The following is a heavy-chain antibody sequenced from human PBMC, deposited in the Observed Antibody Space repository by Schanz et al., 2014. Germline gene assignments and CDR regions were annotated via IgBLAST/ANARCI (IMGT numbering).Heavy chain of an antibody. V-gene: IGHV1-46*01. CDR2: INPSGGST. CDR1: GYTFTSDS. Sequence: QVQLVQSGAEVKKPGASVKVSCKASGYTFTSDSMHWVRQAPGQGLEWMGMINPSGGSTTYAQKFQGRVALTTDTSTSTADMELRNLRSDDTAVYYCARAKRFGDMDVWGQGTTVTVSS. D-gene: IGHD3-10*01. CDR3: ARAKRFGDMDV. J-gene: IGHJ6*02.